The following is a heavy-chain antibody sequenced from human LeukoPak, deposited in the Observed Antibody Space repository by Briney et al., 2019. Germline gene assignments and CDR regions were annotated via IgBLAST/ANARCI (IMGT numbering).Heavy chain of an antibody. V-gene: IGHV4-34*01. CDR1: GGSFSGYY. Sequence: SETLSLTCAVYGGSFSGYYWSWVRQPPGKGLEWIGEINHSGSTNYNPSLKSRVTISVDTTKNQFSLKLSSVSAADTAVYYCATGWNYGSGSFIYFDYWGQGTLVTVS. CDR2: INHSGST. J-gene: IGHJ4*02. D-gene: IGHD3-10*01. CDR3: ATGWNYGSGSFIYFDY.